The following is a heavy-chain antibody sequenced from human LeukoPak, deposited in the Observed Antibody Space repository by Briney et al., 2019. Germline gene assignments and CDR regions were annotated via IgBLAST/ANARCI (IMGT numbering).Heavy chain of an antibody. J-gene: IGHJ3*02. Sequence: PSETLSLTCTVSGGSISSSSYYWGWIRQPPGKGLEWIGSIYYSGSTSNNPSLKSRVTISLDTSKNQFSLKLSSVTAADTAVYYCARWALPFDAFDIWGQGTMVTVSS. CDR3: ARWALPFDAFDI. V-gene: IGHV4-39*07. D-gene: IGHD1-26*01. CDR1: GGSISSSSYY. CDR2: IYYSGST.